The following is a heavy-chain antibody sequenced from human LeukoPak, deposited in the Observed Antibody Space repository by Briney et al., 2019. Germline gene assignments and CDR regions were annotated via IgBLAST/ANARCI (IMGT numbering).Heavy chain of an antibody. CDR3: ARDGGPNDFWSGYWYYFDY. V-gene: IGHV4-30-2*01. Sequence: SETLSLTCTVSGGSISSGGYYWSWIRQPPGKGLEWIGYIYHSGGTYYNPSLKSRVTISVDRSKNQFSLKLSSVTATDTAVYYCARDGGPNDFWSGYWYYFDYWGQGTLVTVSS. CDR1: GGSISSGGYY. D-gene: IGHD3-3*01. CDR2: IYHSGGT. J-gene: IGHJ4*02.